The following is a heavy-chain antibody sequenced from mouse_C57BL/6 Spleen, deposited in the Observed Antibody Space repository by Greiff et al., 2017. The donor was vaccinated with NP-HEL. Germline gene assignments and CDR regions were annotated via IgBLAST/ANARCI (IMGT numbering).Heavy chain of an antibody. CDR1: GFTFSSYG. Sequence: EVMLVESGGDLVKPGGSLKLSCAASGFTFSSYGMSWVRQTPDKRLEWVATISSGGSYTYYPDSVKGRFTISRDNAKNTLYLQMSSLKSEDTAMYYCASAYYDYDGAYWGQGTLVTVSA. CDR3: ASAYYDYDGAY. CDR2: ISSGGSYT. V-gene: IGHV5-6*01. D-gene: IGHD2-4*01. J-gene: IGHJ3*01.